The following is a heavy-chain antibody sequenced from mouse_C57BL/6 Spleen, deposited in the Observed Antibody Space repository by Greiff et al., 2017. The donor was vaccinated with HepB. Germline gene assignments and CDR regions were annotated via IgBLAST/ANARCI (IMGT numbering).Heavy chain of an antibody. V-gene: IGHV5-16*01. CDR3: AREGYYYAMDF. J-gene: IGHJ4*01. Sequence: EVKLMESAGGLVQPGSSMKLSCTASGFTFSDYYMAWVRQVPEKGLEWVANINYDGSSTYYLVSLKSRFIISRDNAKNILYLQMSSLKSEDTATYYCAREGYYYAMDFWGQGTSVTVSS. CDR1: GFTFSDYY. CDR2: INYDGSST. D-gene: IGHD3-1*01.